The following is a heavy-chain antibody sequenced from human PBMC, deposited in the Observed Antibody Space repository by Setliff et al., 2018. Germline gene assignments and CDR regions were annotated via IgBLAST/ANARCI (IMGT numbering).Heavy chain of an antibody. V-gene: IGHV7-4-1*02. CDR3: ARSPGTDDLY. CDR1: GYTFTSYG. CDR2: INTNTGNP. J-gene: IGHJ4*02. D-gene: IGHD1-1*01. Sequence: ASVKVSCKSSGYTFTSYGVSWVRQAPGQGLEWMGWINTNTGNPTYAQGFTGRFVFSLDTSVSTAYLQISSLKAEDTAVYYCARSPGTDDLYWGQGTLVTVSS.